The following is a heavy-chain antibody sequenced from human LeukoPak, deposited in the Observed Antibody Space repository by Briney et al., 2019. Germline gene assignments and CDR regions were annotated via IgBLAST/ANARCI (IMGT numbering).Heavy chain of an antibody. CDR2: INHSGST. CDR1: GGSFSGYY. CDR3: ASGRECSSGRYFDY. Sequence: SETLSLTCAVYGGSFSGYYWSWIRQPPGKGLEWIGEINHSGSTNYNPSLKSRVTISVDTSKNQFSLKLSSVTAADTAVYYCASGRECSSGRYFDYWGQGTLVTVSS. J-gene: IGHJ4*02. D-gene: IGHD6-19*01. V-gene: IGHV4-34*01.